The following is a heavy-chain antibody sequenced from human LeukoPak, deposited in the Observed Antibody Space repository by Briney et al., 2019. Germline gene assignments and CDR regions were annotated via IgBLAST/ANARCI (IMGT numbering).Heavy chain of an antibody. CDR1: GGSISSSSYY. V-gene: IGHV4-39*01. D-gene: IGHD6-13*01. CDR2: IYYSGST. Sequence: PSETLSLTCTVSGGSISSSSYYWGWIRQPPGKGLEWIGSIYYSGSTYYNPSLKSRVTISVDTSKNQFSLKLSSVTAADTAVYYCARHDLRAAARPGGYWGQGTLVTVSS. CDR3: ARHDLRAAARPGGY. J-gene: IGHJ4*02.